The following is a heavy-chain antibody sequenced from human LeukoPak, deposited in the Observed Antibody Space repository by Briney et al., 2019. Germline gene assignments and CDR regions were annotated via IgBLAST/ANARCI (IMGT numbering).Heavy chain of an antibody. CDR1: GFTFSSYG. V-gene: IGHV3-33*06. Sequence: GGSLRLSCAASGFTFSSYGMHWVRQAPGKGLEWVAVIWTNGTNRYYADSVKGRFTFSRDNSKNTLSLQMNSLRAEDTAVYYCAKERGRFDGFDIWGQGTMVTVSS. CDR3: AKERGRFDGFDI. CDR2: IWTNGTNR. J-gene: IGHJ3*02. D-gene: IGHD3-3*01.